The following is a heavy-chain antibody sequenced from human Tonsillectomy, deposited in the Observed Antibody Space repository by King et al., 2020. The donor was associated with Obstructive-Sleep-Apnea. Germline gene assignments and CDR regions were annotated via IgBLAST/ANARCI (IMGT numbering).Heavy chain of an antibody. V-gene: IGHV3-48*01. CDR2: ISSSSSTI. Sequence: VQLVESGGGLVQPGGSLRLSCAASGFTFNIYSMNWVRQAPGKGLEWISYISSSSSTIYYADSVKGRFTISRDNAKNSLYLQMNSLRAEDTAVYYCAREDEAWFANYWGQGTLVTVSS. J-gene: IGHJ4*02. CDR3: AREDEAWFANY. D-gene: IGHD3-10*01. CDR1: GFTFNIYS.